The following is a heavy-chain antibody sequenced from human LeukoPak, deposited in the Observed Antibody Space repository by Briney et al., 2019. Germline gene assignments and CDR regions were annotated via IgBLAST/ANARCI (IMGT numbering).Heavy chain of an antibody. CDR1: GFTFDDFG. J-gene: IGHJ4*02. D-gene: IGHD5-12*01. CDR2: SDWNGGST. Sequence: GGSLSFSCVASGFTFDDFGRNWVRQAPGKGLEWVSGSDWNGGSTGYADSVKGRFTISRDNGQNSLYLQMNSLRAEDTALYYCARGYSGFDYGNSFHYWGQGTLVTVSS. V-gene: IGHV3-20*04. CDR3: ARGYSGFDYGNSFHY.